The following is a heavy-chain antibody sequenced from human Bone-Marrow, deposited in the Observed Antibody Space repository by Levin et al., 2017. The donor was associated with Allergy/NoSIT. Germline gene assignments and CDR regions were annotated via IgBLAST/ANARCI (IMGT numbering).Heavy chain of an antibody. J-gene: IGHJ4*02. Sequence: SETLSLTCAVYGGSFSGYYWSWIRQPPGKGLEWIGEINHSGSTNYNPSLKSRVTISVDTSKNQFSLKLSSVTAADTAVYYCARENGSGSYPDYWGQGTLVTVSS. D-gene: IGHD3-10*01. CDR1: GGSFSGYY. V-gene: IGHV4-34*01. CDR2: INHSGST. CDR3: ARENGSGSYPDY.